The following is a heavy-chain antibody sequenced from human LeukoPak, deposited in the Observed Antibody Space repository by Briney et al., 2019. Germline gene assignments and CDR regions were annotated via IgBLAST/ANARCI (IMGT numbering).Heavy chain of an antibody. CDR1: GGSISSYY. Sequence: SETLSLTCTVSGGSISSYYWTWIRQPVGKGLEWIGRIYTSGSTDYNPSLKSRVTMSVDTSKNQFSLKLTSVTAADTAVYYCARSQPPYSTRWYYFDYWGQGTLVTVSS. CDR2: IYTSGST. V-gene: IGHV4-4*07. CDR3: ARSQPPYSTRWYYFDY. D-gene: IGHD6-13*01. J-gene: IGHJ4*02.